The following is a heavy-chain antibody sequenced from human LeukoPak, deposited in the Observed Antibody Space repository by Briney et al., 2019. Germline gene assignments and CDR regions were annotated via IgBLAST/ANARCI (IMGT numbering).Heavy chain of an antibody. Sequence: SETLSLTCAVYGGSFSGYYWSWIRQPPGKGLEWIGEINHSGSTNYNPSLKSRVTISVDTSKNQFSLKLSSVTAADTAVYYCARDRDGYNSWPGAFDIWGQGTMVTVSS. CDR2: INHSGST. D-gene: IGHD5-24*01. CDR1: GGSFSGYY. V-gene: IGHV4-34*01. J-gene: IGHJ3*02. CDR3: ARDRDGYNSWPGAFDI.